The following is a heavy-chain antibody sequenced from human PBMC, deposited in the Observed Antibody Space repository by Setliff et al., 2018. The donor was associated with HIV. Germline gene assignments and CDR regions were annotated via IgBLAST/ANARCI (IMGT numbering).Heavy chain of an antibody. J-gene: IGHJ3*02. CDR1: GYMFIAYG. V-gene: IGHV1-46*01. CDR2: INPGGGNT. CDR3: ARDYFDSSAYHYGFGAFDI. D-gene: IGHD3-22*01. Sequence: ASVKVSCKTSGYMFIAYGMSWVRRAPGQGLEWMGIINPGGGNTRYAQRFQGRVSMTRDTSTSTVYMELSSLRSEDTAVYYCARDYFDSSAYHYGFGAFDIWGQGTMVTVSS.